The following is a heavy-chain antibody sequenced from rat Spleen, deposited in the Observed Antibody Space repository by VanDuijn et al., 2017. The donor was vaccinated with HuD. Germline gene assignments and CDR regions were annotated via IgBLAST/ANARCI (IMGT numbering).Heavy chain of an antibody. V-gene: IGHV2-45*01. D-gene: IGHD1-6*01. CDR1: GFSLTSYN. CDR3: ARDGVYHGLFDY. Sequence: QVQLKESEPDLVQPSQTLSLTCTVSGFSLTSYNVHWVRQPPGKGLEWMGVMWSGGSTDYNSALKSRLSISRDTSKNQVFLKMNSLQSEDTTTYYCARDGVYHGLFDYWGQGVMDTVSS. J-gene: IGHJ2*01. CDR2: MWSGGST.